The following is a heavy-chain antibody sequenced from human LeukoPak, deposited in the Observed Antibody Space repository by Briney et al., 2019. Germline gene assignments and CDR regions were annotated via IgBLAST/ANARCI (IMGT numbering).Heavy chain of an antibody. CDR1: GYTFTGYY. D-gene: IGHD2-8*01. J-gene: IGHJ3*02. CDR2: INPNSGGT. V-gene: IGHV1-2*02. Sequence: ASVKVSCKASGYTFTGYYMHWVRQAPGQGLEWMGWINPNSGGTNYAQKFQDRVTMTRDTSISTAYMELSRLRSDDTAVYYCAREGDIVLMSAFDIWGQGTMVTVSS. CDR3: AREGDIVLMSAFDI.